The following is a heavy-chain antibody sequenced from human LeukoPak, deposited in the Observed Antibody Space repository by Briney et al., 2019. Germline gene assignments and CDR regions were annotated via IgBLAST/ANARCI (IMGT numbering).Heavy chain of an antibody. Sequence: GGSLRLSCEASGFTFTSYAMHWVRQAPGKGLEWVSSITSSGDGTFYTDSLSGRFTISRDNAKKAVSLQMKSLRRGDSALYFCAKGTDTTGRRNFDIWGQGTLVTVSS. CDR2: ITSSGDGT. CDR3: AKGTDTTGRRNFDI. CDR1: GFTFTSYA. D-gene: IGHD2-8*02. V-gene: IGHV3-23*01. J-gene: IGHJ4*02.